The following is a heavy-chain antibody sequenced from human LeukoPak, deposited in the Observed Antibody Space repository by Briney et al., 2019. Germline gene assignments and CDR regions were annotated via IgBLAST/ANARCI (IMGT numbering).Heavy chain of an antibody. CDR2: ISASGDVT. CDR1: RFSFSTYP. V-gene: IGHV3-23*01. J-gene: IGHJ4*02. D-gene: IGHD6-13*01. CDR3: ARDARQQLVERFDY. Sequence: GGSLRLSCEASRFSFSTYPMGWVRRAPGKGLEWVSGISASGDVTFHADPLKGRFTISRDNAKNSLYPQMNSLRAEDTAVYYCARDARQQLVERFDYWGQGTLVTVSS.